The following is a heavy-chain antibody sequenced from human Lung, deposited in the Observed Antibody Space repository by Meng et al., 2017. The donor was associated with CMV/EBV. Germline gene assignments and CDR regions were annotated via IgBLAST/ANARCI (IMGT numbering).Heavy chain of an antibody. CDR3: ARGLMDYSNYGLPQLPRTQTFDY. CDR2: INWNGSST. D-gene: IGHD4-11*01. Sequence: GGSXRLXXAASGFTFDDYVMSWVRQDPEKWLEWVSGINWNGSSTGYADTVKGRFTISRDNAKNSLYLQMNSLRAEDTALYYCARGLMDYSNYGLPQLPRTQTFDYWGQGTXVTVSS. CDR1: GFTFDDYV. V-gene: IGHV3-20*03. J-gene: IGHJ4*02.